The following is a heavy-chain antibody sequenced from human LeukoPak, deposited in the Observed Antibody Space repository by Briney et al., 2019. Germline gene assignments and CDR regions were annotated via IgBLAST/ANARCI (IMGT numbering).Heavy chain of an antibody. CDR2: IYHSGST. Sequence: PSQTLSLTCAVSGGSISSGGYSWSWIRQPPGKDLEWIGYIYHSGSTYYNPSLKSRVTISVDRSKNQFSLKLSSVTAADTAVYYCAREVGTAARPFDYWGQGTLVTVSS. J-gene: IGHJ4*02. D-gene: IGHD6-6*01. V-gene: IGHV4-30-2*01. CDR3: AREVGTAARPFDY. CDR1: GGSISSGGYS.